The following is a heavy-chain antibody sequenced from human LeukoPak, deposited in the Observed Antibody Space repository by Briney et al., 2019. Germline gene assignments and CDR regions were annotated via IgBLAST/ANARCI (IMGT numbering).Heavy chain of an antibody. CDR2: IYSGGSS. CDR1: GFTVSANY. D-gene: IGHD6-13*01. CDR3: ARGISIAAAVGYYMDV. V-gene: IGHV3-53*01. J-gene: IGHJ6*03. Sequence: GGSLRLSCAASGFTVSANYMTWVRQAPGKGLEWVSVIYSGGSSYYADSVKGRFTISRDNSNNTLYLQMYSLRAEDTAVYYCARGISIAAAVGYYMDVWGKGTTVTVSS.